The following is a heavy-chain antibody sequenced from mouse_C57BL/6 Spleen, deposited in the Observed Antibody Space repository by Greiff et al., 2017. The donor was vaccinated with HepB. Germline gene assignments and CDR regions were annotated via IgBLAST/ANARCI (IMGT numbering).Heavy chain of an antibody. Sequence: DVHLVESGGDLVKPGGSLKLSCAASGFTFSSYGMSWVRQTPDKRLEWVATISSGGSYTYYPDSVKGRFTISRDNAKNTLYLQMSSLKSEDTAMYYCARQAYSSDFDVWGTGTTVTVSS. J-gene: IGHJ1*03. D-gene: IGHD2-12*01. V-gene: IGHV5-6*01. CDR3: ARQAYSSDFDV. CDR1: GFTFSSYG. CDR2: ISSGGSYT.